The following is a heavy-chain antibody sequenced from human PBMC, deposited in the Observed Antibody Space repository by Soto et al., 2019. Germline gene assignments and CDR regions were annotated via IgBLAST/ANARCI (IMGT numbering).Heavy chain of an antibody. CDR3: VRDKSPYSSGWHNRHLDY. CDR1: GFTFSSYA. J-gene: IGHJ4*02. D-gene: IGHD6-19*01. V-gene: IGHV3-30-3*01. CDR2: ISYDGSNK. Sequence: QVQLVESGGGVVQPGRSLRLSCAASGFTFSSYAMHWVRQAPGKGLEWVAVISYDGSNKYYADSVKGRFTISRDNSKTLYLQMNSLRAEDTAVYYWVRDKSPYSSGWHNRHLDYWGQGTLVTVSS.